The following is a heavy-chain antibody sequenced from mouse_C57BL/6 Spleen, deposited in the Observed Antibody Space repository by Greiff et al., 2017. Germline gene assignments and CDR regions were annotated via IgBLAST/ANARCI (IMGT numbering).Heavy chain of an antibody. CDR3: AREGYYGHWFAY. CDR1: GFTFSDYY. Sequence: EVKLVESEGGLVQPGSSMKLSCTASGFTFSDYYMAWVRQVPEKGLEWVANINYDGSSTYYLDSLKSRFIISRDNAKNILYLQMSSLKSEDTATYYCAREGYYGHWFAYWGQGTLVTVSA. CDR2: INYDGSST. D-gene: IGHD1-2*01. J-gene: IGHJ3*01. V-gene: IGHV5-16*01.